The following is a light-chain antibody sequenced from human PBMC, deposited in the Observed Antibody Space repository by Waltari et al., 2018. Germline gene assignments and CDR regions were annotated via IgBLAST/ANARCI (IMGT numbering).Light chain of an antibody. CDR3: QHYLRLPVT. Sequence: EIVLTQSPGTLSLSVGERATVSCRASESVSRALAWYKQKPGHAPRLLIYGASTRATGLPDRFSGSGSGTDFSLTISRLEPDDFAVYYCQHYLRLPVTFGQGTTVEI. J-gene: IGKJ1*01. CDR1: ESVSRA. V-gene: IGKV3-20*01. CDR2: GAS.